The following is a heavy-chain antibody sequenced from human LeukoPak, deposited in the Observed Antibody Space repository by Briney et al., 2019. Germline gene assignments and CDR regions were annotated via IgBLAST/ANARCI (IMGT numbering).Heavy chain of an antibody. J-gene: IGHJ4*02. CDR2: VTWNSDTI. CDR3: AKSTGSRTFALFDY. D-gene: IGHD1/OR15-1a*01. V-gene: IGHV3-9*01. CDR1: GFTFDDYA. Sequence: GGSLRLSCAASGFTFDDYAMHWVRQAPGKGLEWVSGVTWNSDTIHYADSVEGRFTISRDNAKNSLYLQMNSLRREDTALYYCAKSTGSRTFALFDYWGRGTLVTVSS.